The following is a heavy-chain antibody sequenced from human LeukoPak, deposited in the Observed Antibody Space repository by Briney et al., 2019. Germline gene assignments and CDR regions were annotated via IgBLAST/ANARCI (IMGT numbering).Heavy chain of an antibody. D-gene: IGHD3-22*01. J-gene: IGHJ4*02. CDR1: GGSIISYY. V-gene: IGHV4-59*01. Sequence: IPSETLSLACTVSGGSIISYYWSWIRQPPGKGLEWIGYIYYSGSTKYNPSLKSRVTVSVDTSKNQFSLRLSSVTAADTALYYCARVNYYDSSGYYYFDYWGQGTLVTVSS. CDR3: ARVNYYDSSGYYYFDY. CDR2: IYYSGST.